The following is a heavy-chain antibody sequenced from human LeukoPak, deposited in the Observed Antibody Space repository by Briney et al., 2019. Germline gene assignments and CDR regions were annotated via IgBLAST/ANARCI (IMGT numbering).Heavy chain of an antibody. Sequence: GGSLRLSCAASGFTFSNYSMNWVRQAPGKGLEWVSYISRSSSIIYYADSVKGRFTISRDNSKNTLYLQMNSLRAEDTAVYSCAKCLEHFDGFDYWGQGTLVTVSS. CDR2: ISRSSSII. CDR3: AKCLEHFDGFDY. D-gene: IGHD3-9*01. V-gene: IGHV3-48*01. J-gene: IGHJ4*02. CDR1: GFTFSNYS.